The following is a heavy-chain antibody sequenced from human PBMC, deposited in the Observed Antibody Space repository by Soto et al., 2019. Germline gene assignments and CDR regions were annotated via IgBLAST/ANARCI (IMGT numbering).Heavy chain of an antibody. Sequence: SVKVSCKASGGTFSSYAISWVRQAPGQGLEWMGGIIPIFGTANYAQKFQGRVTITADESTSTAYMELSSLRSEDTAVYYCARDRSYDILTGYQTLLDYYGMDVWGQGTTVTVS. CDR1: GGTFSSYA. CDR3: ARDRSYDILTGYQTLLDYYGMDV. CDR2: IIPIFGTA. D-gene: IGHD3-9*01. V-gene: IGHV1-69*13. J-gene: IGHJ6*02.